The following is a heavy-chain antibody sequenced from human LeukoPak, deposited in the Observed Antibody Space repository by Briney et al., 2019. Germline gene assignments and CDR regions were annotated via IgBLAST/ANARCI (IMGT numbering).Heavy chain of an antibody. J-gene: IGHJ4*02. CDR3: VRDGYIYGFSPY. V-gene: IGHV4-4*02. CDR2: INHSGST. D-gene: IGHD5-18*01. CDR1: GGSISSSNW. Sequence: KSSGTLSLTCAVSGGSISSSNWWSWVRPPPGKGLEWIGEINHSGSTNYNPSLKSRVTISVDTSKNQFSLKMSSVTAADTAVYFCVRDGYIYGFSPYWGQGTLVTVSS.